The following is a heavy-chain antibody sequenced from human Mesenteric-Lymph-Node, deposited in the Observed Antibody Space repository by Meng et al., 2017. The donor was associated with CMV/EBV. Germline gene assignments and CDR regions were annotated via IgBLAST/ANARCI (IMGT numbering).Heavy chain of an antibody. V-gene: IGHV3-48*03. D-gene: IGHD5-18*01. CDR1: GFTFSSYE. CDR2: ISSSGSTI. J-gene: IGHJ6*02. CDR3: ARDGSAMANYYYYYGMDV. Sequence: GESLKISCAASGFTFSSYEMNWVRQAPGKGLEWVSYISSSGSTIYYADSVKGRFTISRDNAKNSLYLQMNSLRAEDTAVYYCARDGSAMANYYYYYGMDVWGQGTTVTVSS.